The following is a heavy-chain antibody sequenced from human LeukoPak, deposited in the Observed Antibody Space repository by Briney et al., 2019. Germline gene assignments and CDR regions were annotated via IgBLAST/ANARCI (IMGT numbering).Heavy chain of an antibody. CDR3: ASVYLYGMDV. CDR1: GYTFTSYD. CDR2: MNPNSGNT. Sequence: ASVKVSCKASGYTFTSYDINWVRLATGQGLEWMGWMNPNSGNTGYAQKFQGRVTMTRDTSTSTAYMELSSLRTEDTAVYYCASVYLYGMDVWGQGTTVTVSS. J-gene: IGHJ6*02. D-gene: IGHD2-8*01. V-gene: IGHV1-8*01.